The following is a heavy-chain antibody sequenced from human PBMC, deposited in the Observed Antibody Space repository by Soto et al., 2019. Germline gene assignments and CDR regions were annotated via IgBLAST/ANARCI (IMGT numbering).Heavy chain of an antibody. CDR2: VHYTGST. CDR3: ARGIYDSSGYYTRVCDY. CDR1: GGSISRCY. Sequence: SEPLPLTCRVLGGSISRCYWRWFRQHPGKGLEWVGDVHYTGSTTYNSPLKSRVTISVDTSKNQFSLKLSSVTAADTAVYYCARGIYDSSGYYTRVCDYWGPGTLVTVSS. D-gene: IGHD3-22*01. V-gene: IGHV4-59*01. J-gene: IGHJ4*02.